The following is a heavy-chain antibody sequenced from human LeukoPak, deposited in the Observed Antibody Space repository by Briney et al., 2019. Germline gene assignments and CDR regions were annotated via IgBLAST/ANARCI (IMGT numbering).Heavy chain of an antibody. V-gene: IGHV4-30-2*01. CDR1: GGSISSGGYS. J-gene: IGHJ4*02. D-gene: IGHD1-7*01. Sequence: SQTLSLTCAVSGGSISSGGYSWSWIRQPPGKGLEWIGYIYHSGSTYYNPSLKSRVTISVDRSKNQFSLKLSSVTAADTAVYYCAREPDITGTTSYDYWGQGTLVTVSS. CDR2: IYHSGST. CDR3: AREPDITGTTSYDY.